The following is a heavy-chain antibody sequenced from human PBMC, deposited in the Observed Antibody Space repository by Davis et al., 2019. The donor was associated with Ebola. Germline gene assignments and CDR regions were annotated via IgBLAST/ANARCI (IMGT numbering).Heavy chain of an antibody. CDR2: IYYSGST. CDR1: GGSFSGYY. J-gene: IGHJ6*04. Sequence: PSETLSLTCAVYGGSFSGYYWGWIRQPPGKGLEWIGSIYYSGSTYYNPSLKSRVTISVDTSKNQFSLKLSSVTAADTAVYYCARHGGVQPYYYGMDVWGKGTTVTVSS. CDR3: ARHGGVQPYYYGMDV. V-gene: IGHV4-39*01. D-gene: IGHD1-1*01.